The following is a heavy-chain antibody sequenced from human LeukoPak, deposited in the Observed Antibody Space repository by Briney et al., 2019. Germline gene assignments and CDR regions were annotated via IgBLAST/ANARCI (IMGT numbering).Heavy chain of an antibody. V-gene: IGHV3-20*04. J-gene: IGHJ4*02. D-gene: IGHD6-19*01. CDR2: INWNGGST. CDR3: ARALGEYSSGWLDY. Sequence: GGSLRLSCAASGFTFDDYGLSWVRQAPGKGLEWVSGINWNGGSTGYADSVKGRFTISRANAKNSLYLQMNSLRAEDTALYYCARALGEYSSGWLDYWGQGTLVTVSS. CDR1: GFTFDDYG.